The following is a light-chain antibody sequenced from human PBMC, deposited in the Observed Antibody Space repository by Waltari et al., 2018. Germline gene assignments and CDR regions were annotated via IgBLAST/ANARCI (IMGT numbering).Light chain of an antibody. CDR2: AAS. V-gene: IGKV1-9*01. J-gene: IGKJ3*01. CDR3: QELGT. CDR1: QGTSSY. Sequence: DIQLTQSPSFLSASVGDTVTITCRASQGTSSYLAWYQQKPGKAPKLLIYAASTLQSGVPSRFSGSESGTEFTLTISSLQPDDFATYYCQELGTFGPGTKVDIK.